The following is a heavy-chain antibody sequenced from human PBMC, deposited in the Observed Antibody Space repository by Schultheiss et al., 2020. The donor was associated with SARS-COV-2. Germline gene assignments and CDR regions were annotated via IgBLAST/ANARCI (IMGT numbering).Heavy chain of an antibody. CDR2: ISVYNGNT. CDR3: AKESCSSTSCRPRFDY. J-gene: IGHJ4*02. D-gene: IGHD2-2*01. Sequence: ASVKVSCKASGYTFTGYYMHWVRQAPGQGLEWMGWISVYNGNTNYALKVRGRVTMTTDTSTSTAYMELRSLRSDDTAVYYCAKESCSSTSCRPRFDYWGQGTLVTVSS. CDR1: GYTFTGYY. V-gene: IGHV1-18*04.